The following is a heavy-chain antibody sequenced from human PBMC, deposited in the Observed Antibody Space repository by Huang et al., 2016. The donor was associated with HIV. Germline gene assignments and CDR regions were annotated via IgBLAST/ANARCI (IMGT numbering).Heavy chain of an antibody. V-gene: IGHV4-34*01. CDR1: GGSFSGYY. CDR2: INHSEST. CDR3: ARGQGGYYYYYMDV. Sequence: QVQLQQWGAGLLRPSETLSLTCAVYGGSFSGYYGTGIRQPPGKGLEWIGEINHSESTNYNPSLKSRVTISVDTSRNQFSLTLTSVTAADTAVYYCARGQGGYYYYYMDVWGKGTTVTVSS. J-gene: IGHJ6*03.